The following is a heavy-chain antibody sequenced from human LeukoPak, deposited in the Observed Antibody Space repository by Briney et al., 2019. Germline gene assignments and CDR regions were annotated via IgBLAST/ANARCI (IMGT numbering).Heavy chain of an antibody. CDR2: ISAYNGNT. CDR1: GYTFTSYG. Sequence: GASVKVSCKASGYTFTSYGISWVRQAPGQGLEWMGWISAYNGNTNYAQKLQGRVTMTTDTSTSTAYMELRSLRSDDTAGYYCARELYYDILTGAHGAFDIWGQGTMVTVSS. D-gene: IGHD3-9*01. V-gene: IGHV1-18*04. CDR3: ARELYYDILTGAHGAFDI. J-gene: IGHJ3*02.